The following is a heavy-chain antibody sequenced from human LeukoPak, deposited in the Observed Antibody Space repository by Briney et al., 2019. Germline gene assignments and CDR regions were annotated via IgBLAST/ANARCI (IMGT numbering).Heavy chain of an antibody. D-gene: IGHD2-15*01. V-gene: IGHV6-1*01. J-gene: IGHJ4*02. CDR3: ARGVHSYYFDY. Sequence: SQTLSLTCAISGDSVSSVSAACSWIRQSPSRCLEWLGRTYYRSKWYNDYAISVTSRITINPDSSKNQFFLQLNSVAPEDTAVYYCARGVHSYYFDYWGQGTLVTVSS. CDR2: TYYRSKWYN. CDR1: GDSVSSVSAA.